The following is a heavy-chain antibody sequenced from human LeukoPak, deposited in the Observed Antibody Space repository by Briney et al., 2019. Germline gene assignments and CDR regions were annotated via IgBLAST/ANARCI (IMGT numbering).Heavy chain of an antibody. J-gene: IGHJ4*02. CDR2: ISGSSSYT. V-gene: IGHV3-11*06. CDR1: GFSFSDSY. D-gene: IGHD2-2*01. CDR3: VKGFDRYCSSTSCFYFDY. Sequence: GGSLRLSCAASGFSFSDSYMTWIRQAPGKGLEWVSWISGSSSYTNYADSVKGQFTISRDNAKNTLYLQMNSLRDEDPAVYYRVKGFDRYCSSTSCFYFDYWGQGTLVTVSS.